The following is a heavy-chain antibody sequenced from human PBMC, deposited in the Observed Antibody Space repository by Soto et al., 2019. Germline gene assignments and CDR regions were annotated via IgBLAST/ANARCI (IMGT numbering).Heavy chain of an antibody. D-gene: IGHD2-15*01. V-gene: IGHV4-34*02. Sequence: QVQLQQWGAGLLKPWETLSLTCAVYGEALNSYYWSWIRQFPGKGLEWIGEINDSGRTNYNPSPRGXXTXSXETSRMPFSLRLNSVTAADTAVYYCARGQWSDRFLNWGPGTPLTVSS. CDR1: GEALNSYY. CDR3: ARGQWSDRFLN. CDR2: INDSGRT. J-gene: IGHJ4*02.